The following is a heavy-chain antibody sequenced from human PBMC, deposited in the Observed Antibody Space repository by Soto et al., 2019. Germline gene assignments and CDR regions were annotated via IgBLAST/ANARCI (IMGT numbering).Heavy chain of an antibody. CDR3: ARTYYDILTGYPKDYYYYGMDV. CDR1: GFTFSSYA. J-gene: IGHJ6*02. D-gene: IGHD3-9*01. CDR2: ISYDGSNK. V-gene: IGHV3-30-3*01. Sequence: GGSLRLSCAASGFTFSSYAMHWVRQAPGKGLEWVAVISYDGSNKYYADSVKGRFTISRDNSKNTLYLQMNSLRAEDTAVYYCARTYYDILTGYPKDYYYYGMDVWGQETTVTVSS.